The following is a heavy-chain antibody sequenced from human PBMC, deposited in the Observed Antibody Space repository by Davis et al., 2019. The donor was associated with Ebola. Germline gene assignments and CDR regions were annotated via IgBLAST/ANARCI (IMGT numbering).Heavy chain of an antibody. CDR3: ARGGTWNLDYGMDV. CDR2: IIPIVGIA. V-gene: IGHV1-69*04. D-gene: IGHD1-1*01. Sequence: AASVTVSCKASGCTFSSDGISWVRQAPGQGLEWMGRIIPIVGIANYAPKFQGRVTITADKSTSTANMEVNSLRSEDTAVYYCARGGTWNLDYGMDVWGQGTTVTVSS. CDR1: GCTFSSDG. J-gene: IGHJ6*02.